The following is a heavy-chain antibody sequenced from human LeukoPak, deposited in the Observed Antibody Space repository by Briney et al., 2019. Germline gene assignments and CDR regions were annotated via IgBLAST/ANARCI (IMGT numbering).Heavy chain of an antibody. Sequence: GGSLRLSCAASGLTFSSYAMSWVRQAPGKGLEWVSAISGSGGSTYYADSVKGRFAISRDNSKNTLYLQMNSLRAEDTAVYYCAKRRSMATVTFFDYWGQGTLVTVSS. J-gene: IGHJ4*02. D-gene: IGHD4-17*01. CDR3: AKRRSMATVTFFDY. V-gene: IGHV3-23*01. CDR2: ISGSGGST. CDR1: GLTFSSYA.